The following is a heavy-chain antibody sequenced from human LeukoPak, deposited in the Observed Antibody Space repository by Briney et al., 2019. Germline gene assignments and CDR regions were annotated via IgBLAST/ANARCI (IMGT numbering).Heavy chain of an antibody. J-gene: IGHJ4*02. D-gene: IGHD6-13*01. V-gene: IGHV1-69*05. CDR2: IIPIFGTA. CDR3: ARVLYSSSWYFYYFDY. CDR1: GYTFTSYG. Sequence: SVKVSCKASGYTFTSYGISWVRQAPGQGLEWMGGIIPIFGTANYAQKFQGRVTITTDESTSTAYMELSSLRSEDTAVYYCARVLYSSSWYFYYFDYWGQGTLVTVSS.